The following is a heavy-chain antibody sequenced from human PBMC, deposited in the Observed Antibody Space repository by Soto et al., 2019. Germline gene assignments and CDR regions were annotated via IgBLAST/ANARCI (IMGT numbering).Heavy chain of an antibody. CDR3: ARVVPGAGAWFGH. CDR1: GYTFSNYG. V-gene: IGHV1-18*01. CDR2: ISLYSDGT. J-gene: IGHJ5*02. D-gene: IGHD2-2*01. Sequence: ASVKVSCKTSGYTFSNYGITWVRQAPGQPLEWLGWISLYSDGTNYAQKFQGRVSMTTDTSTTTAYMELRSLRSDDTAVYYCARVVPGAGAWFGHWGQGTLVPVSS.